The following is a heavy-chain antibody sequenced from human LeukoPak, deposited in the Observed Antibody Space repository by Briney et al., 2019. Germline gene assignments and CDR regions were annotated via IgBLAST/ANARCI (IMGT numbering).Heavy chain of an antibody. Sequence: SVKFSCKASGGTFSSYAINWVRQAPGQGLEWMGGIIPIFGTANYAQKFQGRVTITTDESTSTAYMELSSLRSEDTAVYYCARDCSSTSCYRDDAFDIWGQGTMVTVSS. V-gene: IGHV1-69*05. CDR2: IIPIFGTA. CDR1: GGTFSSYA. J-gene: IGHJ3*02. CDR3: ARDCSSTSCYRDDAFDI. D-gene: IGHD2-2*01.